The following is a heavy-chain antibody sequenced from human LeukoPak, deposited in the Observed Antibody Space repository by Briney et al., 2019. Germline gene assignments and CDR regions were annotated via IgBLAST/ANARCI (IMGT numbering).Heavy chain of an antibody. CDR3: ARAGEWSFDAFDI. CDR2: ISSSSSTI. J-gene: IGHJ3*02. D-gene: IGHD7-27*01. Sequence: AGGSLRLSCAASGFTFSDYYMSWIRQAPGKGLEWVSYISSSSSTIYYADSVKGRFTISRDNAKNSLYLQMNSLRAEDTAVYYCARAGEWSFDAFDIWGQGTMVTVSS. CDR1: GFTFSDYY. V-gene: IGHV3-11*04.